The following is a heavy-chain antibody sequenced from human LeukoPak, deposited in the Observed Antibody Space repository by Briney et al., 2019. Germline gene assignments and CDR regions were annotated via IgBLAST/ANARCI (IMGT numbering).Heavy chain of an antibody. CDR1: GGSISSGSYY. J-gene: IGHJ6*02. D-gene: IGHD3-3*01. Sequence: SETLSLTCTVSGGSISSGSYYWSWIRQPAGKGLEWIGRIYTSGSTNYNPSLKSRVTLSVDTSKNPSSLKLSSVTAADTAVYYCAREAYDFWSGYSRRVYYYGMDVWGQGTTVTVSS. CDR3: AREAYDFWSGYSRRVYYYGMDV. CDR2: IYTSGST. V-gene: IGHV4-61*02.